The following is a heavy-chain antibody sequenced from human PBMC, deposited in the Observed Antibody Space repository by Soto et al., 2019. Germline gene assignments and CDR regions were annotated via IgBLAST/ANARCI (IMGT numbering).Heavy chain of an antibody. D-gene: IGHD2-15*01. CDR2: MHSSGST. V-gene: IGHV4-4*07. J-gene: IGHJ4*02. CDR1: GGSMSTYY. CDR3: ARDIYCSGGTCQEYYFDY. Sequence: SETLSLTCTVSGGSMSTYYWSWIRQPAGKGLEWIGRMHSSGSTDYNPSLKSRVTMSVDTSKNQVSLKVRSVTAADTAVYYCARDIYCSGGTCQEYYFDYWGQGTLVTVPS.